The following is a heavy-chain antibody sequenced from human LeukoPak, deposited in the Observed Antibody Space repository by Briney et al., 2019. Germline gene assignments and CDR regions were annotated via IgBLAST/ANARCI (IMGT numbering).Heavy chain of an antibody. J-gene: IGHJ6*02. CDR3: ARDIVLTYGMDV. D-gene: IGHD2-8*02. Sequence: SETLSLTCTVSGGSMNNKYWNWIRQSPGKRLEWIGYIYYTGTTNYKPSLRGRVTISLDTSKNQFSLRLTSVTEADTAVYFCARDIVLTYGMDVWGLGTTVTVSS. CDR1: GGSMNNKY. V-gene: IGHV4-59*01. CDR2: IYYTGTT.